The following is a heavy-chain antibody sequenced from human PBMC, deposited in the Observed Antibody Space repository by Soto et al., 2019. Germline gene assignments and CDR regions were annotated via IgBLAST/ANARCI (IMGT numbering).Heavy chain of an antibody. CDR2: INHSGST. D-gene: IGHD3-16*01. V-gene: IGHV4-34*01. CDR3: ARGRRRAMITFGGDNYYGMDV. J-gene: IGHJ6*02. CDR1: GGSFSGYY. Sequence: SETLSLTCAVYGGSFSGYYWSWIRQPPGKGLEWIGEINHSGSTNYNPSLKSRVTISVDTSKNQFSLKLSSVTAADTAVYYCARGRRRAMITFGGDNYYGMDVWGQGTTVTVSS.